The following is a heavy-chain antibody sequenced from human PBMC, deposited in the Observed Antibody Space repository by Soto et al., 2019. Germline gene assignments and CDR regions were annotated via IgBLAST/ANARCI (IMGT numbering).Heavy chain of an antibody. Sequence: QVELQESGPGLVRPSETLTLTCSVSGHSLSSGGYYWSWIRQHPGKGLEWVGYIYFTGSTLYNPSLKSRLARSVDTSKNQFSLRLSSVTAADTAVYYCARDWGSSGWPNWGQGVLVTVSS. CDR3: ARDWGSSGWPN. CDR2: IYFTGST. J-gene: IGHJ4*02. CDR1: GHSLSSGGYY. D-gene: IGHD6-19*01. V-gene: IGHV4-31*03.